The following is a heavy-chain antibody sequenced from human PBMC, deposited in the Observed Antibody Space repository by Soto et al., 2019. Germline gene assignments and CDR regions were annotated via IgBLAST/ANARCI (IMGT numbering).Heavy chain of an antibody. V-gene: IGHV1-69*01. J-gene: IGHJ6*02. Sequence: QVQLVQSGAEVKKPGSSVKVSCKASGGTFSSYAISWVRQAPGQGLEWMGGIIPIFGTANYAQKFQGRVTITADESTRTAYMELSSLRSEDTAVYYCARHLNSGSYYFAYYYYGMDVWGQGTTVTVSS. CDR1: GGTFSSYA. CDR2: IIPIFGTA. CDR3: ARHLNSGSYYFAYYYYGMDV. D-gene: IGHD1-26*01.